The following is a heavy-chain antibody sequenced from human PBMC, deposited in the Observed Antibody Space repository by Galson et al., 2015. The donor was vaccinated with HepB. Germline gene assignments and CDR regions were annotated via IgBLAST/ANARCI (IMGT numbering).Heavy chain of an antibody. CDR3: ARGDFSSDDPGVYYYYYMDV. CDR2: IIPIFGTA. CDR1: GGTFSSYA. J-gene: IGHJ6*03. D-gene: IGHD6-25*01. V-gene: IGHV1-69*13. Sequence: SVKVSCKASGGTFSSYAISWVRQAPGQGLEWMGGIIPIFGTANYAQKFQGRVTITADESTSTAYMELSSLRSEDTAVYYCARGDFSSDDPGVYYYYYMDVWGKGTTVTVSS.